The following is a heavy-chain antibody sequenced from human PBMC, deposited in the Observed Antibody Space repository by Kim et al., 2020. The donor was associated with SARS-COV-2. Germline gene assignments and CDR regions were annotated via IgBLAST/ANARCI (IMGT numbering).Heavy chain of an antibody. J-gene: IGHJ4*02. CDR3: ATHLRNYVDDY. CDR2: ITRGDGRT. V-gene: IGHV3-23*01. CDR1: GFSFSRYA. D-gene: IGHD1-7*01. Sequence: GGSLRLSCAASGFSFSRYAMNWVRQAPGKGLEWISAITRGDGRTFYADSVQGRFTISRDDSKNTLYLQMNSLRAEDTAVYYCATHLRNYVDDYWGQETLVTVSS.